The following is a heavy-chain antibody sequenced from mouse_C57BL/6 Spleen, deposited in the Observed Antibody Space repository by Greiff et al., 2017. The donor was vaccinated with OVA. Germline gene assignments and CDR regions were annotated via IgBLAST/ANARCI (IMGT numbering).Heavy chain of an antibody. CDR3: ARGSNYLRGFDY. CDR2: IDPSDSYT. V-gene: IGHV1-69*01. D-gene: IGHD2-5*01. CDR1: GYTFTSYW. Sequence: QVQLQQPGAELVMPGASVKLSCKASGYTFTSYWMHWVKQRPGQGLEWIGEIDPSDSYTNYNQKFKGKSTLTVDTSSSTAYMQLSSLTSEDSAVYDCARGSNYLRGFDYWGQGTTLTVSS. J-gene: IGHJ2*01.